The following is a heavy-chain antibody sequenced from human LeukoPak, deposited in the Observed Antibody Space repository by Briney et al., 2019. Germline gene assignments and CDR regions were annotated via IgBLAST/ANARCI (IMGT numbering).Heavy chain of an antibody. V-gene: IGHV3-66*01. Sequence: GGSLRLSCADSGFTVSSNYTRWVRQAPGKGLEWVSVIYSGGSTHYADSVKGRFTISRDNSKNTLYLQMNSLRAEDTAVYYCARVGEDYYDSRDWGQGTLVTVSS. CDR1: GFTVSSNY. CDR2: IYSGGST. CDR3: ARVGEDYYDSRD. J-gene: IGHJ4*02. D-gene: IGHD3-22*01.